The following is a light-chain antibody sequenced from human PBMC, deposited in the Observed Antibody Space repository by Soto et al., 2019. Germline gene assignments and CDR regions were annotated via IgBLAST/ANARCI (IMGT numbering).Light chain of an antibody. Sequence: EIVLTQSPGTLSLSPGERATLSCRASQSVSSTYLAWYQQKPGQAPRLLIYGASSRATGIPDRFSGSGSGTDFTLTISRLEPEDSAVYYCQQYCYSSYTFGQGTKLEIK. CDR1: QSVSSTY. J-gene: IGKJ2*01. V-gene: IGKV3-20*01. CDR3: QQYCYSSYT. CDR2: GAS.